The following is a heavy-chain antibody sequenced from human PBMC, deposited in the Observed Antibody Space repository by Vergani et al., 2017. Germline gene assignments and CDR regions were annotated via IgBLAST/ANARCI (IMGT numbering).Heavy chain of an antibody. CDR1: GGSISSYY. Sequence: QVQLQESGPGLVKPSETLSLTCTVSGGSISSYYWSWIRQPPGKGLEWIGYIYYSGSTNYNPSLKSRVTISVDTSKNQFSLKLSSVTAADTAVYYCARGGRGWPLDYFDCWGQGTLVTVSS. CDR2: IYYSGST. D-gene: IGHD6-19*01. J-gene: IGHJ4*02. CDR3: ARGGRGWPLDYFDC. V-gene: IGHV4-59*01.